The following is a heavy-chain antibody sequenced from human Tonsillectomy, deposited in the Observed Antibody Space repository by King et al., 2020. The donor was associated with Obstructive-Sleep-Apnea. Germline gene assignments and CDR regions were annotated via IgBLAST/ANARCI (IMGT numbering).Heavy chain of an antibody. J-gene: IGHJ6*02. Sequence: QLVQSGGGLVQPGRSLRLSCAASGFTFDDYDMHWVRQAPGKGLEWVSGISWNSCNIGYADSVKGRFTLSRDNAKNSLYLQMNSLRAEDTALYYCAKDSRLYYYYGMDVWGQGTTVTVSS. CDR1: GFTFDDYD. CDR2: ISWNSCNI. D-gene: IGHD6-25*01. CDR3: AKDSRLYYYYGMDV. V-gene: IGHV3-9*01.